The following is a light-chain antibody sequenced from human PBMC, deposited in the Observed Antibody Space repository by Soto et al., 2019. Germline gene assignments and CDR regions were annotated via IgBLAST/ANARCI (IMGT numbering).Light chain of an antibody. CDR3: HQPHSYPYT. J-gene: IGKJ2*01. CDR1: KGMSTY. V-gene: IGKV1-9*01. Sequence: IQLTQSPASLSASVGDRVTITCRASKGMSTYLAWYQQKPGKAPKLLIYAASTLQSGVPSRFSGSGSGTDFNITISSLQHEDFATYFSHQPHSYPYTFGQGTKLDIK. CDR2: AAS.